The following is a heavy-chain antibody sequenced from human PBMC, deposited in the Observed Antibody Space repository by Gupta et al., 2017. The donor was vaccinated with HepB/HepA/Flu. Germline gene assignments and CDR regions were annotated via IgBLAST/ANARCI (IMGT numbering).Heavy chain of an antibody. J-gene: IGHJ6*03. CDR2: ISAYNGRT. Sequence: QVQLVQSGGEVRNPGASVKLSCKASGYTFRNYGFTWVRQAPGQGLEWIGWISAYNGRTDYAQKFQGRVRMTTDPSTTTAYMELRSLRSDDTAVYYCGRWGPLYYYMDVWGKGTTVTVSS. CDR3: GRWGPLYYYMDV. D-gene: IGHD3-16*01. V-gene: IGHV1-18*01. CDR1: GYTFRNYG.